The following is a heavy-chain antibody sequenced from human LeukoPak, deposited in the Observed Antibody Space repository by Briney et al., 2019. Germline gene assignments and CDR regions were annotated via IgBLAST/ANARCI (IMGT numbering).Heavy chain of an antibody. V-gene: IGHV4-34*01. J-gene: IGHJ4*02. CDR2: INHSGST. Sequence: SETLSLTCAVYGGSFSGYYWSWIRQPPGKGLEWIGEINHSGSTNYNPSLKSRVTISVDTSKNQFSLKLSSVTAADTAVYYCARRDSSGYYYLPPPFDYWGQGTLVTVSS. CDR1: GGSFSGYY. D-gene: IGHD3-22*01. CDR3: ARRDSSGYYYLPPPFDY.